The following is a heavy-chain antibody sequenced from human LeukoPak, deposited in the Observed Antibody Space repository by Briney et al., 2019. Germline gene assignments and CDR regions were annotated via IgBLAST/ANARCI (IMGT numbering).Heavy chain of an antibody. J-gene: IGHJ6*02. Sequence: ASVKVSCKASGYTFTRYDINWVRQATGQGLEWMGWMNPNSGNTGYAQKFQGRVTMTRNTSISTAYMELSSLRSEDTAVYYCARARSSGFGEYYYGMDVWGQGTTVTVSS. CDR1: GYTFTRYD. CDR2: MNPNSGNT. D-gene: IGHD6-19*01. CDR3: ARARSSGFGEYYYGMDV. V-gene: IGHV1-8*01.